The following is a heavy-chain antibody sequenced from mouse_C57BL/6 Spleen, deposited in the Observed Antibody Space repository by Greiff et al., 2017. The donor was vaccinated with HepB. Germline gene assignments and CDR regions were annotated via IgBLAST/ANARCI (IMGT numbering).Heavy chain of an antibody. J-gene: IGHJ4*01. CDR2: ISDGGSYT. CDR3: ARDNYGSSYGAMDY. CDR1: GFTFSSYA. D-gene: IGHD1-1*01. V-gene: IGHV5-4*01. Sequence: DVMLVESGGGLVKPGGSLKLSCAASGFTFSSYAMSWVRQTPEKRLEWVATISDGGSYTYYPDNVKGRFTISRDNAKNNLYLQMRHLKSEDTAMYYCARDNYGSSYGAMDYWGQGTSVTVSS.